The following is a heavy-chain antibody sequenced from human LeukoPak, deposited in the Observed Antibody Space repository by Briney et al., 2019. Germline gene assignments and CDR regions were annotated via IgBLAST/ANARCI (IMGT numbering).Heavy chain of an antibody. Sequence: PSETLSLTCAVYGGSFSGYYWSWIRQPPGKGLEWIGEINHSGSTNYNPSLKSRVTISVDTSKNQFSLKLSSVTAADTAVYYCARVLPLPVVVTYFDYWGQGTLVTVSS. J-gene: IGHJ4*02. CDR1: GGSFSGYY. D-gene: IGHD2-21*02. V-gene: IGHV4-34*01. CDR3: ARVLPLPVVVTYFDY. CDR2: INHSGST.